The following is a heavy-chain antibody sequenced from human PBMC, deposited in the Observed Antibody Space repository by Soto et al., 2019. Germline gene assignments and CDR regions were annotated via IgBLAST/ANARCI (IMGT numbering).Heavy chain of an antibody. J-gene: IGHJ4*02. CDR2: IYYSGST. CDR1: GGSISSGGYY. Sequence: QVQLQESGPGLVKPSQTLSLTCTVSGGSISSGGYYWSWIRQHPGKGLEWIGYIYYSGSTYYNPSLNSRVTISVDTSNNQFSLKLSSVTAADTAVYYCARVRSSRAVTKWFHFDYWGQGTLVTVS. V-gene: IGHV4-31*03. D-gene: IGHD4-17*01. CDR3: ARVRSSRAVTKWFHFDY.